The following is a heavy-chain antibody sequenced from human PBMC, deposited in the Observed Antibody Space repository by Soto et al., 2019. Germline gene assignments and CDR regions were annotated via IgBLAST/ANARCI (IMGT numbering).Heavy chain of an antibody. V-gene: IGHV1-69*06. Sequence: QVQLVQSGAEVKKPGSSVKVSCKASGGTFSSNAISWVRKAPGQGLEWMGGIIPIYASPNYAQNFQGRVTVTADKATSTAYLELSRLKCADSAIYDCAVTVTGSRSPLAHWGRGTLVIVSS. D-gene: IGHD3-9*01. J-gene: IGHJ4*02. CDR1: GGTFSSNA. CDR2: IIPIYASP. CDR3: AVTVTGSRSPLAH.